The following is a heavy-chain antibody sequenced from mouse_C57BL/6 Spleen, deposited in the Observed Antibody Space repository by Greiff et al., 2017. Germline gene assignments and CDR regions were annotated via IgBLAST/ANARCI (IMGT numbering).Heavy chain of an antibody. CDR3: TRVYYGVDY. CDR1: GYTFTDYE. V-gene: IGHV1-15*01. J-gene: IGHJ2*01. CDR2: IDPETGGN. Sequence: QVQLQQSGAELVRPGASVTLSCKASGYTFTDYEMHWVKQTPVHGLEWIGAIDPETGGNAYNQKFQGKAILTADKSSSTAYMELRSLTSEDSAVYYCTRVYYGVDYWGQGTTLTVSS. D-gene: IGHD2-1*01.